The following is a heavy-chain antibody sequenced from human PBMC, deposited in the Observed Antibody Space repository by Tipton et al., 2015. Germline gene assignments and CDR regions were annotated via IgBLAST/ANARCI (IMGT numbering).Heavy chain of an antibody. CDR3: ARYEGHMTFDN. V-gene: IGHV4-4*07. D-gene: IGHD3-3*01. CDR2: IYTSGST. Sequence: TLSLTCSVSGGSISSYYWIWIRQPAGKGLEYIGRIYTSGSTNYNPSLKSRVTMSVDSSKNQFFLKLTSVTAADTAVYYCARYEGHMTFDNWGQGTLVTVSS. CDR1: GGSISSYY. J-gene: IGHJ4*02.